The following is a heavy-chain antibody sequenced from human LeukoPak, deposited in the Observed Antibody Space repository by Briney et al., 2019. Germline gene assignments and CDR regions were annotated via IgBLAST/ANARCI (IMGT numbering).Heavy chain of an antibody. Sequence: PGGSLRLSCTASGFIFRDRAMSWVRQAPGKGLEWVGFIRTQALGGTTEYAASVKDRFTISRDDSMSIAYLHMNSLKTEDTAVYYCTRNSGTYRGYGMDVWGQGTTVTVSS. CDR3: TRNSGTYRGYGMDV. J-gene: IGHJ6*02. D-gene: IGHD1-26*01. CDR1: GFIFRDRA. V-gene: IGHV3-49*04. CDR2: IRTQALGGTT.